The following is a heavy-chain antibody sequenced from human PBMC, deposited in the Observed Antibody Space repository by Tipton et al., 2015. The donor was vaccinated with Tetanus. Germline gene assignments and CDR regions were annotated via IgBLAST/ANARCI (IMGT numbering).Heavy chain of an antibody. CDR3: ASGCAADRCRSLVNQYYFQY. CDR1: GFTFTTAW. Sequence: SLRLSCAASGFTFTTAWMSWVRQDPGKGLEWVGRIKRKTYGGATDYAAPVKGRFTISRDDSINTLYLQMNSLKTEDTAVYYCASGCAADRCRSLVNQYYFQYWGQGALVSVSS. CDR2: IKRKTYGGAT. D-gene: IGHD6-19*01. V-gene: IGHV3-15*01. J-gene: IGHJ4*02.